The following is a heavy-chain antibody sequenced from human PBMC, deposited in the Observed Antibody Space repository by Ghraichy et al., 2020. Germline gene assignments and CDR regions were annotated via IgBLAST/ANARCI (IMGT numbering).Heavy chain of an antibody. CDR1: GGSISSGGYY. J-gene: IGHJ5*02. Sequence: LRLSCTVSGGSISSGGYYWSWIRQHPGKGLEWIGYIYYSGSTYYNPSLKSRVTISVDTSKNQFSLKLSSVTAADTAVYYCAKWSHNWFDPWGQGTLVTVSS. CDR2: IYYSGST. D-gene: IGHD3-3*01. CDR3: AKWSHNWFDP. V-gene: IGHV4-31*03.